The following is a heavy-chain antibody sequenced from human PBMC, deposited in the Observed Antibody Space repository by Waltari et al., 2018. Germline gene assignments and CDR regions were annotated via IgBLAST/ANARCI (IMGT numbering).Heavy chain of an antibody. D-gene: IGHD3-3*01. CDR1: GGSISSSSYS. Sequence: QLQLQESGPGLVKPSETLSLTCTVSGGSISSSSYSWGWIRQPPGKGLEWIGSIYYSGSTYYNPALKSRVTISVDTSKNQFSLKLSSVTAADTAVYYCAVNDFWSGVPDRYWGQGTLVTVSS. J-gene: IGHJ4*02. CDR3: AVNDFWSGVPDRY. V-gene: IGHV4-39*01. CDR2: IYYSGST.